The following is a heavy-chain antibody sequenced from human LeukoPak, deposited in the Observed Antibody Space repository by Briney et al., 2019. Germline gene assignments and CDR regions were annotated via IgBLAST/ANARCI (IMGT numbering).Heavy chain of an antibody. Sequence: PGGSLRLSCAASGFTFSSYEMNWVRQAPGKGLEWVSYISTSGSTIYYADSVKGRFSISRDNAKNSVYLQMDSLRAESTVVYYCARGGDGYNPNWFDPWGQGTLVTVSS. J-gene: IGHJ5*02. V-gene: IGHV3-48*03. CDR1: GFTFSSYE. CDR2: ISTSGSTI. CDR3: ARGGDGYNPNWFDP. D-gene: IGHD5-24*01.